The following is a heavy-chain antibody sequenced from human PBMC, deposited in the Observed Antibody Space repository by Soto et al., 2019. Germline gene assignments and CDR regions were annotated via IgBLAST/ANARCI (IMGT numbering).Heavy chain of an antibody. J-gene: IGHJ4*02. CDR2: IYYSGST. V-gene: IGHV4-59*01. CDR3: AREVGYGDYALDY. Sequence: SETLSLTCTVSGGSIISYYWSWIRQPPGKGLEWIGYIYYSGSTNYNPSLKSRVTISVDTSKNQFSLKLSSVTAADTAVYYCAREVGYGDYALDYWGQGTLVTVSS. CDR1: GGSIISYY. D-gene: IGHD4-17*01.